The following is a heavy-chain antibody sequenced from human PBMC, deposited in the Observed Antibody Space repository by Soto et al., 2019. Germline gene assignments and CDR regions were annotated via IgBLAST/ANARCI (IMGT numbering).Heavy chain of an antibody. CDR3: ARGQYSHVF. J-gene: IGHJ4*02. V-gene: IGHV3-7*04. CDR1: GFAFSSYW. D-gene: IGHD4-4*01. CDR2: IKEDGSEK. Sequence: GSLRLSCAASGFAFSSYWMSWVRQAPGKGLEWVAKIKEDGSEKYYVDSVKGRFTISRDNAQNSVYLQMNSLRAEDTAVYFCARGQYSHVFWGQGALVTVSS.